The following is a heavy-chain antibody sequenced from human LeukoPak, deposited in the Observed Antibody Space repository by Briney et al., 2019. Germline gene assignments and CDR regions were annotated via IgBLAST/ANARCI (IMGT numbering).Heavy chain of an antibody. CDR3: ARDDGQGGPFDY. V-gene: IGHV3-53*01. D-gene: IGHD3-16*01. Sequence: PGGSLRLSCAVSGFTVSINYMSWVRQAPGKGLEWVSIIYSGGSTYYADSVKGRFTISRDNSKNTLYLQMNGLRAEDTAVYYCARDDGQGGPFDYWGQGTLVTVPS. CDR1: GFTVSINY. J-gene: IGHJ4*02. CDR2: IYSGGST.